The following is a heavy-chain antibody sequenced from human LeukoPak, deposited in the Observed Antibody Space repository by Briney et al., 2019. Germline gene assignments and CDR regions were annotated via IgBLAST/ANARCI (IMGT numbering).Heavy chain of an antibody. D-gene: IGHD4/OR15-4a*01. J-gene: IGHJ4*02. V-gene: IGHV3-30*03. CDR1: GFTFSSYG. CDR2: ISYDGSNK. Sequence: GRSLRLSCAASGFTFSSYGMHWVRQAPGKGLEWVAVISYDGSNKYYADSVKGRFTISRDNAKNSLYLQMNSLRAEDTAVYYCARPGDDYVDYWGQGTLVTVSS. CDR3: ARPGDDYVDY.